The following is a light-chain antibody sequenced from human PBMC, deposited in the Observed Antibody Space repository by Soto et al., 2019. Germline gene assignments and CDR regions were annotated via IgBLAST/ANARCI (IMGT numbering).Light chain of an antibody. V-gene: IGKV3-15*01. CDR2: GAS. CDR3: QQYNNWPPSYT. Sequence: EIVMTQSPATLSVSPGERATLSCRASQSVSSNLAWYQQKPGQAPRLLIYGASTRATGIPARFSGSGSGTELTLTISSLQSEEFAVYCCQQYNNWPPSYTFGQGTKLEIK. CDR1: QSVSSN. J-gene: IGKJ2*01.